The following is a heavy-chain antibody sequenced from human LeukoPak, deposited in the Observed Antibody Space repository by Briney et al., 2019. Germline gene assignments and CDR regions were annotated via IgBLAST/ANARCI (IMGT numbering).Heavy chain of an antibody. CDR2: IYYSGST. V-gene: IGHV4-39*01. Sequence: PSETLSLTCTVSGGSISSSSYYSGWIRQPPGKGLEWIGSIYYSGSTYYNPSLKSRVTISVDTSKNQFSLKLGSVTAADTAVYYCASLPITMIVVVKGDYWGQGTLVTVSS. CDR1: GGSISSSSYY. D-gene: IGHD3-22*01. CDR3: ASLPITMIVVVKGDY. J-gene: IGHJ4*02.